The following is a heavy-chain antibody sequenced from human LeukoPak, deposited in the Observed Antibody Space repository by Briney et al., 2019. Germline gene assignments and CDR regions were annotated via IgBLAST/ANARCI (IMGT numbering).Heavy chain of an antibody. J-gene: IGHJ4*02. CDR1: GGTFSSYA. D-gene: IGHD3-22*01. Sequence: ASVKVSCKASGGTFSSYAISWVRQAPGQGLEWMGRIIPILGIANYAQKFQGRVTITADKSTSTAYMELSSLRSEDTAVYYCARAEDSSGYLGDWGQGTLVTVSS. CDR3: ARAEDSSGYLGD. V-gene: IGHV1-69*04. CDR2: IIPILGIA.